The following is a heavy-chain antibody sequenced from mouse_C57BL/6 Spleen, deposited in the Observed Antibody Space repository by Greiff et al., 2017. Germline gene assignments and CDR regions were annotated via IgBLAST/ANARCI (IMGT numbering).Heavy chain of an antibody. D-gene: IGHD3-2*02. Sequence: VQLQESGGGLVKPGGSLKLSCAASGFTFSSYAMSWVRQTPEKRLEWVATISDGGSYTYYPDNVKGRFTISRDNAKNNLYLQMSHLKSEDTAMYYCARVGSGYGYWGQGTTLTVSS. V-gene: IGHV5-4*01. CDR2: ISDGGSYT. CDR1: GFTFSSYA. CDR3: ARVGSGYGY. J-gene: IGHJ2*01.